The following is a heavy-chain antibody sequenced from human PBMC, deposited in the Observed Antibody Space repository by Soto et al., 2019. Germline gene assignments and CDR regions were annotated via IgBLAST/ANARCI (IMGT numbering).Heavy chain of an antibody. CDR1: GGSISSSSYY. Sequence: QLQLQESGPGLVKPSETLSLTCTVSGGSISSSSYYWGWIRQPPGKGLEWIGSIYYSGSTYYNPSLKSRVNITVNTSKNQFSLKLSSVTAADTAVYYCARHLLGKSCGGDCYSGAAFDIWGQGTMVTVSS. CDR3: ARHLLGKSCGGDCYSGAAFDI. V-gene: IGHV4-39*01. CDR2: IYYSGST. D-gene: IGHD2-21*02. J-gene: IGHJ3*02.